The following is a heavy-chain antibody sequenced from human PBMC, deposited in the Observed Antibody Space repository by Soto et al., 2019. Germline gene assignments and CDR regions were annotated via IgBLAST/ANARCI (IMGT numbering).Heavy chain of an antibody. J-gene: IGHJ5*02. V-gene: IGHV3-30*03. Sequence: PGGSLRLSCAASGFTFSSYGMHWVRQAPGKGLEWVAVISYDGSNKYYADSVKGRFTVSRDNAKNSVFLQMDSLRAEDAGVYFCARGDPGYSYGKVDLWGQGTLVTVSS. D-gene: IGHD5-18*01. CDR1: GFTFSSYG. CDR2: ISYDGSNK. CDR3: ARGDPGYSYGKVDL.